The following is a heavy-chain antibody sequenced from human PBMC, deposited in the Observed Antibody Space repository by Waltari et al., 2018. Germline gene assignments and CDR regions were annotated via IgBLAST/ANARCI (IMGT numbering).Heavy chain of an antibody. CDR2: IYYSGST. CDR1: GGSISSSSYY. Sequence: QLQLQESGPGRVKPSETLSLTCTVSGGSISSSSYYWGWIRQPPGKGLEWIGSIYYSGSTYYNPSLKSRVTISVDTSKNQFSLKLSSVTAADTAVYYCARDQVSSWPNYYYYMDVWGKGTTVTISS. CDR3: ARDQVSSWPNYYYYMDV. V-gene: IGHV4-39*07. D-gene: IGHD6-13*01. J-gene: IGHJ6*03.